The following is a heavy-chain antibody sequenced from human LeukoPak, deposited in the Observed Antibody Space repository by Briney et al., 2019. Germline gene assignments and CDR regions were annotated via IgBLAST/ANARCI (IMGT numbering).Heavy chain of an antibody. J-gene: IGHJ4*02. CDR3: AKIKNSNLAN. Sequence: GGSLRLSCAASGFTFSTYWMSWVRQAPGKGLEWVANVKEDGSQKYHVDSVKGRFTISRDNAKNALYLQMNSLRAEDTAVYYCAKIKNSNLANWAKGTLVTVPQ. D-gene: IGHD1/OR15-1a*01. V-gene: IGHV3-7*01. CDR1: GFTFSTYW. CDR2: VKEDGSQK.